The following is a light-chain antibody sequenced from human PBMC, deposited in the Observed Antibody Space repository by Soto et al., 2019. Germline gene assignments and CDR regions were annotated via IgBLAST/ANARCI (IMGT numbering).Light chain of an antibody. CDR1: QTITKY. CDR3: QQSYSTPSIT. V-gene: IGKV1-39*01. J-gene: IGKJ5*01. Sequence: DILMTQSPSSLSASVGDRVTITCRASQTITKYLVWYQQKPGKAPKLLIYAASSLQSGVPSRFSGSGSGTDFTLTIGSLQPEDFATYYCQQSYSTPSITFGQGTRLGIK. CDR2: AAS.